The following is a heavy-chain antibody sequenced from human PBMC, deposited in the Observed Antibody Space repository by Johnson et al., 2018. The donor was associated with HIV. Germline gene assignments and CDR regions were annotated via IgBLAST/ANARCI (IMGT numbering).Heavy chain of an antibody. CDR1: GFIVGANY. D-gene: IGHD3-22*01. J-gene: IGHJ3*02. Sequence: VQLVESGGGLIQPGGSLRLSCAASGFIVGANYMSWVRQAPGKGLEWVSVIYSGGSTYYADSVKGRFTISRDNSKNTLYLQMNSLRAEDTAVYYCARDQGNYYDSSGKPKRAFDIWGQGTMVTVSS. V-gene: IGHV3-66*03. CDR2: IYSGGST. CDR3: ARDQGNYYDSSGKPKRAFDI.